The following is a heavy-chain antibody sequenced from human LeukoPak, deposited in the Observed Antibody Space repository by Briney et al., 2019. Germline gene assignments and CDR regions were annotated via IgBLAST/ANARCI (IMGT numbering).Heavy chain of an antibody. CDR2: INTYTGNP. Sequence: GASVKVSCKASGYTFTGYAINWVRQAPGQGLESMGWINTYTGNPTYAQGFTGRFVLSVDTPVSTAYMEIYNLKPEDATVYYCTRAPIRSSGHAGDYWGQGTLVTVSS. J-gene: IGHJ4*02. V-gene: IGHV7-4-1*01. CDR1: GYTFTGYA. CDR3: TRAPIRSSGHAGDY. D-gene: IGHD6-19*01.